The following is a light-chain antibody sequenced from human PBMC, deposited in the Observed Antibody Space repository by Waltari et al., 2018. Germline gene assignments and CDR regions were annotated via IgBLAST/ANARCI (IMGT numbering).Light chain of an antibody. Sequence: DIQMTQSPSTLSASVGDRVIITCRASQSISTWLAWYQQKPGKAPKLLIFAASSLQTGVPSRFSGSGSGTEFTLTINSLQPDDFATYYCQQYNSYSGTFGQGTKVEIK. J-gene: IGKJ1*01. CDR3: QQYNSYSGT. CDR1: QSISTW. CDR2: AAS. V-gene: IGKV1-5*01.